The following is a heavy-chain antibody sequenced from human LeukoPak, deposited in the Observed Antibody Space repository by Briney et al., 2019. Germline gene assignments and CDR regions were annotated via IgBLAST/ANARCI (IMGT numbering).Heavy chain of an antibody. D-gene: IGHD1-26*01. CDR2: IYTSGTT. J-gene: IGHJ4*02. CDR1: GVSIRSGSYY. CDR3: ARLRRVGATPFDY. Sequence: SETLSLTCNVSGVSIRSGSYYWSWIRQPAGKGLEWIGRIYTSGTTNYNPSLKSRVTISVGTSKSQFSLKLSSVTAADTAVYYCARLRRVGATPFDYWGQGTLVTVSS. V-gene: IGHV4-61*02.